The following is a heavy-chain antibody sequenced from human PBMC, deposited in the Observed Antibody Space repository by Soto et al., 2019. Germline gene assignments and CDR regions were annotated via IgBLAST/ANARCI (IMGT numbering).Heavy chain of an antibody. D-gene: IGHD3-3*01. CDR2: IWYVGSEK. J-gene: IGHJ6*02. V-gene: IGHV3-33*01. CDR3: ARAATFGVANQYYYFYYGLDV. CDR1: GFAFNSYG. Sequence: GGSLRLSCAASGFAFNSYGMHWVRQAPGKGLEWVAVIWYVGSEKYYADSVKGRFTISRDNSRSTLYLQMNSLRAEDAAVYYCARAATFGVANQYYYFYYGLDVWGQGTTVTVSS.